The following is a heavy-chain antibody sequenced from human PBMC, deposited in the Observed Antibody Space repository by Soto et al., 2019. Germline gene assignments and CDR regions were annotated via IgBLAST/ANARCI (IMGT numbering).Heavy chain of an antibody. J-gene: IGHJ4*02. D-gene: IGHD3-22*01. CDR3: ARDYYKYYDSSGYYRSPAY. CDR1: GFTFSSYA. Sequence: GGSLRLSCAASGFTFSSYAMHWVRQAPGKGLEWVALISYDGSDKGYADSVKGRFTISRDNSRNTLFLQMNSLRAEDTAVYYCARDYYKYYDSSGYYRSPAYWGQGTLVTVSS. V-gene: IGHV3-30-3*01. CDR2: ISYDGSDK.